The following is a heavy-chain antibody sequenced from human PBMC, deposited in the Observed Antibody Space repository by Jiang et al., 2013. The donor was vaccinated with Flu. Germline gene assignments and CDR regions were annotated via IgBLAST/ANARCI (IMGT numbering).Heavy chain of an antibody. CDR2: IWYDGSNK. Sequence: VIWYDGSNKYYADSVKGRFTISRDNSKNTLYLQMNSLRAEDTAVYYCARDPLRYSSSSLMNWFDPWGQGTLVTVSS. V-gene: IGHV3-33*01. CDR3: ARDPLRYSSSSLMNWFDP. D-gene: IGHD6-6*01. J-gene: IGHJ5*02.